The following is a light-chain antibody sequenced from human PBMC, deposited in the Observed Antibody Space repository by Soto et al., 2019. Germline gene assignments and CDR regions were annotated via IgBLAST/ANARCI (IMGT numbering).Light chain of an antibody. CDR2: GAS. CDR1: QSVSSVD. CDR3: QQYGTSPPYI. J-gene: IGKJ2*01. Sequence: EIVLTQSPGTLSLSPGEWATLSCRASQSVSSVDLAWYQQKPGQAPRLLTYGASSRATGIPDRFSGSGSGKDFTLTISRLEPEDFAVYYCQQYGTSPPYIFGQGTKLEIK. V-gene: IGKV3-20*01.